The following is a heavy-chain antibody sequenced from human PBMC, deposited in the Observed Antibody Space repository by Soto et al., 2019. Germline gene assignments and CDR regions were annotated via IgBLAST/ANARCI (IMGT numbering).Heavy chain of an antibody. J-gene: IGHJ3*02. CDR2: INHSGST. Sequence: QVQLQQWGAGLLKPSETLSLTCAVYGGSFSGYYWSWIRQPPGKGLEWIGEINHSGSTNYNPSLKSRVTISVDTSKNQFSLKLSSVTAADTAVYYCASDRLYCSGGSCSAFDIWGQGTMVTVSS. D-gene: IGHD2-15*01. CDR1: GGSFSGYY. CDR3: ASDRLYCSGGSCSAFDI. V-gene: IGHV4-34*01.